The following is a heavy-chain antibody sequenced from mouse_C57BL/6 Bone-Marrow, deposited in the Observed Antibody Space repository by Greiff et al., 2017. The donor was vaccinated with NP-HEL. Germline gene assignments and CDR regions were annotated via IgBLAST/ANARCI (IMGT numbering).Heavy chain of an antibody. CDR3: ARDYGSSSSNFDY. J-gene: IGHJ2*01. CDR1: GYTFTSYW. D-gene: IGHD1-1*01. Sequence: QVQLQQPGAELVKPGASVKLSCKASGYTFTSYWMHWVKQRPGQGLEWIGMIHPNSGSTNYNEKFKSKATLTVDKSSSTAYMQLSSLTSEDSAVYYCARDYGSSSSNFDYWGQGTTLTVSS. CDR2: IHPNSGST. V-gene: IGHV1-64*01.